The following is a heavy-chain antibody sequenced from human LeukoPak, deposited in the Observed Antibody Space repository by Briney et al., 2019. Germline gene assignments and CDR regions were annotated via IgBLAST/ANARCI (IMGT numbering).Heavy chain of an antibody. V-gene: IGHV3-30*04. Sequence: PGRSLRLSCAASGFTLTRYTMHWVRQAPGKGLEWVAVVLYDGSNKYYADSVKGRFTLSRDNSKNTLSLQMNTLRAEDTAVYYCARDNYGGILDFWGQGTLVTVSS. CDR3: ARDNYGGILDF. CDR1: GFTLTRYT. D-gene: IGHD2-21*01. CDR2: VLYDGSNK. J-gene: IGHJ4*02.